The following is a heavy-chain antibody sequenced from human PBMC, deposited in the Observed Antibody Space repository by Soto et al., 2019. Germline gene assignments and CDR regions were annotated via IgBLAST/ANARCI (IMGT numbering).Heavy chain of an antibody. J-gene: IGHJ5*02. CDR2: INPNSGGT. D-gene: IGHD5-12*01. CDR1: GYTFTAYY. CDR3: ARGGGRGYNELDP. V-gene: IGHV1-2*02. Sequence: QVQLVQSGAEVKKPGASVKVSCKASGYTFTAYYMHWVRQAPGQGLEWMGWINPNSGGTYHAQNFQGRVTMTRDTSTTTAYMELASLRSDDTAVYYCARGGGRGYNELDPWGHGTLV.